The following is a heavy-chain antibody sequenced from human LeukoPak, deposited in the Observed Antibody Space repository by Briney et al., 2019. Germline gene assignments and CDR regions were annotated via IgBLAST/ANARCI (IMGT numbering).Heavy chain of an antibody. D-gene: IGHD3-10*01. J-gene: IGHJ5*02. CDR1: GYSFTSYW. Sequence: GESLKISCKGSGYSFTSYWIGWVRQMPGKVLEWMGIIYPGDSDTRYSPSFQGQVTISADKSISTAYLQWSSLKASDTAMYYCATFTMVRGVTYQNWFDPWGQGTLVTVSS. V-gene: IGHV5-51*01. CDR2: IYPGDSDT. CDR3: ATFTMVRGVTYQNWFDP.